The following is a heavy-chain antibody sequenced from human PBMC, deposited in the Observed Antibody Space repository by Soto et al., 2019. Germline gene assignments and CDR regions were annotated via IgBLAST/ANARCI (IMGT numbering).Heavy chain of an antibody. CDR1: GGSISSYY. J-gene: IGHJ4*02. D-gene: IGHD3-10*01. CDR2: IYYSGST. CDR3: ARLLVRGVIIIFDY. V-gene: IGHV4-59*08. Sequence: SETLSLTCTVSGGSISSYYWSWIRQPPGKGLEWIGYIYYSGSTNYNPSLKSRVTISVDTSKNQFSLKLSSVTAADTAVYYCARLLVRGVIIIFDYWGQGTLVTVS.